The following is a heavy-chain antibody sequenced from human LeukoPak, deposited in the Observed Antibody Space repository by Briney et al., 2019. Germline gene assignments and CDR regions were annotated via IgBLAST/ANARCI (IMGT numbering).Heavy chain of an antibody. CDR3: ARRDCSGGSCYYFDY. V-gene: IGHV4-59*08. CDR1: GGSISSYY. D-gene: IGHD2-15*01. CDR2: IYYSGST. J-gene: IGHJ4*02. Sequence: SETLSLTCTVSGGSISSYYWSWIRQPPGKGLEWIRYIYYSGSTNYNPTLKSRVTISVDTSKNQFSLKLSSVTAADTAVYYCARRDCSGGSCYYFDYWGQGTLVTVSS.